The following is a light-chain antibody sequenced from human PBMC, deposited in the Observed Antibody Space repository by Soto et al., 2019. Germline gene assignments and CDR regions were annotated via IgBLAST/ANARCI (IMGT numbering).Light chain of an antibody. V-gene: IGKV1-5*03. J-gene: IGKJ1*01. Sequence: DIQMTQSPSTLSASVGDTVTITCRASQSISSWLAWYHQKPGKAPKLLIYSASTLQSGVPSRFSASGSGTEFILTISSLQPDDFATYYCQLYNTYSGTFGQGTKVDIK. CDR3: QLYNTYSGT. CDR2: SAS. CDR1: QSISSW.